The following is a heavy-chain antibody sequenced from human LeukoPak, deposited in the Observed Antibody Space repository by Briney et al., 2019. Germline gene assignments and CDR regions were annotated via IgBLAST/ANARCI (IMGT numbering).Heavy chain of an antibody. D-gene: IGHD3-22*01. Sequence: SETLSLTCTVSGGSISSYYWSWIRQPPGKGLEWIGYIYYSGSTNYNPSLKSRVTISVDTSKNQFSLKLSSVTAADTAVYYCARHLADDSSGYYKDYWGQGTLVTVSS. J-gene: IGHJ4*02. V-gene: IGHV4-59*08. CDR1: GGSISSYY. CDR2: IYYSGST. CDR3: ARHLADDSSGYYKDY.